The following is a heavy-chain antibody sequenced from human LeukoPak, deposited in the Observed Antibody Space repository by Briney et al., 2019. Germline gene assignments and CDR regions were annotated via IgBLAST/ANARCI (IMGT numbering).Heavy chain of an antibody. CDR3: AREDSYGGYYFDY. CDR1: GFTFSDYY. CDR2: ISSSGSTI. D-gene: IGHD5-18*01. V-gene: IGHV3-11*01. J-gene: IGHJ4*02. Sequence: KTGGSLRLPCAASGFTFSDYYMSWIRQAPGKGLEWVSYISSSGSTIYYADSVKGRFTISRDNAKNSLYLQMNSLRAEDTAVYYYAREDSYGGYYFDYWGQGTLVTVSS.